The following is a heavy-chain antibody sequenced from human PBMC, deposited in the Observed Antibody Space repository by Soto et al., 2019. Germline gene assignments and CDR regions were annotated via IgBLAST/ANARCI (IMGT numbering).Heavy chain of an antibody. CDR2: IYYTGRP. V-gene: IGHV4-59*01. D-gene: IGHD4-17*01. J-gene: IGHJ6*02. CDR1: GGSNRSYY. Sequence: KTSETLSLTCTVSGGSNRSYYWSWIRKHPGKGLERTGQIYYTGRPTDNPSLQSRVTISVDPSKNQFSLKLSPVTAADPAVYYCARTANLSGDYDPPSSMDVWGQGTAVTVSS. CDR3: ARTANLSGDYDPPSSMDV.